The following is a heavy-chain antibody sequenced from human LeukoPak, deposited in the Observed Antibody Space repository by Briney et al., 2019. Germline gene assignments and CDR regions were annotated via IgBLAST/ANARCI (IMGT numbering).Heavy chain of an antibody. V-gene: IGHV4-34*01. D-gene: IGHD3-16*01. CDR1: GGSFSGYY. CDR3: ARGGVVAGFPLGY. J-gene: IGHJ4*02. CDR2: INHSGST. Sequence: SETLSLTCAVYGGSFSGYYWSWIRQPPGKGLEWIGEINHSGSTNYNPSLKSRVTISVDTSKNQFSLKLSSVTAADTAVYYCARGGVVAGFPLGYWGQGALVTVSS.